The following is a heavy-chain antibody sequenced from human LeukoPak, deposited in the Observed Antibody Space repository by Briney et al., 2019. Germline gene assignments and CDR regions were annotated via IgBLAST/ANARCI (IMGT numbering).Heavy chain of an antibody. CDR3: ARSNYYDSSGNDY. CDR1: GGSISSSNW. J-gene: IGHJ4*02. Sequence: PSETLSLTCAVSGGSISSSNWWSWVRQPPGKGLEWIGEIYHSGSTNYNPSLKSRVTISVDKSKNQFSLKLSSVTAADTAVYYCARSNYYDSSGNDYWGQGTLVTVSS. D-gene: IGHD3-22*01. V-gene: IGHV4-4*02. CDR2: IYHSGST.